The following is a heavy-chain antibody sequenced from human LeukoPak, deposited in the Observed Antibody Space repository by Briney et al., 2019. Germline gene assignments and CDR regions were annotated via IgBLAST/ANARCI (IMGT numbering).Heavy chain of an antibody. CDR3: ARDNSPGWFGP. Sequence: GGSLRLSCAASGFTFSSYAMGWVRQAPGKGLEWVSAISGSGGSTYYADSVKGRFTISRDNSKNTLYLEMNSLRVEDTAVYYCARDNSPGWFGPWGQGALVTVSS. J-gene: IGHJ5*02. V-gene: IGHV3-23*01. CDR1: GFTFSSYA. D-gene: IGHD4-11*01. CDR2: ISGSGGST.